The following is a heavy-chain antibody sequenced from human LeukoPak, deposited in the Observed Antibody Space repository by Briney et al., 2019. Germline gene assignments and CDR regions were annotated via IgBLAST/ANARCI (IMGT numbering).Heavy chain of an antibody. CDR3: AKGHLLDY. CDR1: GFTFRNAG. CDR2: IWYDGSNE. J-gene: IGHJ4*02. Sequence: GGSLRLSCAVSGFTFRNAGMNWVRQAPGKGLEWVAIIWYDGSNEYYGDSVKGRFIISRDDSRNTLYLQMNSLRAEDTAVYYCAKGHLLDYWGQGTLVTVSS. V-gene: IGHV3-33*06. D-gene: IGHD2-15*01.